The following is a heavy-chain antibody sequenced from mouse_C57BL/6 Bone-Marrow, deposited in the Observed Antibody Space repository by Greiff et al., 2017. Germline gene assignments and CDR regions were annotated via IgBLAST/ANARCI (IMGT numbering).Heavy chain of an antibody. J-gene: IGHJ4*01. CDR3: ARDRLLRYLYAMDY. V-gene: IGHV5-4*01. CDR2: ISDGGSYT. Sequence: EVQLVESGGGLVKPGGSLKLSCAASGFTFSSYAMSWVRQTPEKRLEWVATISDGGSYTYYPDNVKGRFTISRDNAKNNLYLQMSHLKSEVTAMYYCARDRLLRYLYAMDYWGQGTSVTVSS. CDR1: GFTFSSYA. D-gene: IGHD1-1*01.